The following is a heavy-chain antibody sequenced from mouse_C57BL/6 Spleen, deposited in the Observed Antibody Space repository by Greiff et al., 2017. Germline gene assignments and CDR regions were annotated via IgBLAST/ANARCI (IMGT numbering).Heavy chain of an antibody. D-gene: IGHD1-1*01. J-gene: IGHJ2*01. V-gene: IGHV1-55*01. CDR3: ARSGESARGYYGSSYGY. CDR1: GYTFTSYW. Sequence: QVQLQQPGAELVKPGASVKMSCKASGYTFTSYWITWVKRRPGQGLAWIGDIYPGSGSTNYNEKFKSKATLTVDTSSSTAYMQLSSLTSEDSAVYYCARSGESARGYYGSSYGYWGQGTTLTVSS. CDR2: IYPGSGST.